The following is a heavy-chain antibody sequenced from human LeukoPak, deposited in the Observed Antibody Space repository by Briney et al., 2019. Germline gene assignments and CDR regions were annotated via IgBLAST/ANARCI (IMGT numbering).Heavy chain of an antibody. Sequence: ASVKVSCKASGYTFTSYDINWVRQATGQGLEWMGWMNPNSGNTGYAQKFQGRVTITRNTSISTAYMELSSLRSEDTAVYYCARTHLPIWFGDLSLDYWGQGTLVTVSS. CDR1: GYTFTSYD. CDR3: ARTHLPIWFGDLSLDY. CDR2: MNPNSGNT. J-gene: IGHJ4*02. D-gene: IGHD3-10*01. V-gene: IGHV1-8*03.